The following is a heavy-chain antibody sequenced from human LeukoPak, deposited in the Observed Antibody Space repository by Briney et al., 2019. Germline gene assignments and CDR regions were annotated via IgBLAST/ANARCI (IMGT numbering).Heavy chain of an antibody. V-gene: IGHV4-39*01. CDR1: GGSISSSSYY. J-gene: IGHJ6*01. Sequence: SETLSLTCTVSGGSISSSSYYWGWIRQPPGKGLECIGTIYYNGSTYYNPSLKSRVTISVDTSKNQFSLKLSSVTAADTAVYYCARHGGSYDSSGYYYVVPRDYYYYGMDVWGQGTTVTVSS. D-gene: IGHD3-22*01. CDR3: ARHGGSYDSSGYYYVVPRDYYYYGMDV. CDR2: IYYNGST.